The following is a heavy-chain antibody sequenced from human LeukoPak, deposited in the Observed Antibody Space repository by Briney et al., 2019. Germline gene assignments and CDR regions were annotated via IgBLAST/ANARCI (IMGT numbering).Heavy chain of an antibody. J-gene: IGHJ4*02. CDR1: GFTFSSYG. CDR2: IWYDGSNK. CDR3: ARDSGSGSYTPDY. Sequence: GSLRLSCAASGFTFSSYGMHWVRQAPGKGLEWVAVIWYDGSNKYYADSVKGRFTISRDNSKNTLYLQMNSLRAEDTAVYYCARDSGSGSYTPDYWGQGTLVTVSS. D-gene: IGHD1-26*01. V-gene: IGHV3-33*01.